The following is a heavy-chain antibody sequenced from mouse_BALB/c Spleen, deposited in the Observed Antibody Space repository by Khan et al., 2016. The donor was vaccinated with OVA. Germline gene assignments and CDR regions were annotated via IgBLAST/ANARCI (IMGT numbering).Heavy chain of an antibody. D-gene: IGHD2-1*01. Sequence: EVELVESGGGLVKPGGSLKLSCAVSGFTFSTYAMSWVRQTPEKRLEWVATISSDGDYTYYLDNVTGRFTIFRDNAKNTLYLQMSRLRSEDTAMYYCARSPYGNFAYWGQGTLVTVSA. CDR1: GFTFSTYA. V-gene: IGHV5-9-3*01. CDR2: ISSDGDYT. J-gene: IGHJ3*01. CDR3: ARSPYGNFAY.